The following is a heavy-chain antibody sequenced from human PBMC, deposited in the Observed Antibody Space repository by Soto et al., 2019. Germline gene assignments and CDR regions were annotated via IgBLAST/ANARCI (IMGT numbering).Heavy chain of an antibody. J-gene: IGHJ6*02. CDR3: ARGDVQELAPSYYYHMDV. CDR2: IVPNFSVE. V-gene: IGHV1-69*01. Sequence: QVQLVQSGAEVKKPGSSVKVSCKASGGTFSNSAINWVRQAPGQGLEWMGGIVPNFSVEHYAQRFQGRVTITADEYTSTAYMELSSLTSDDTAVYYCARGDVQELAPSYYYHMDVWGPGTTVTVSS. CDR1: GGTFSNSA. D-gene: IGHD6-13*01.